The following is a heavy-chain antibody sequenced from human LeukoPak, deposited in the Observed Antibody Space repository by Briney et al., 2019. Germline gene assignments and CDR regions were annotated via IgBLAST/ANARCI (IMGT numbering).Heavy chain of an antibody. D-gene: IGHD2-8*01. Sequence: GGSLRLSCAASGFSFSSYAMSWVRQAPGKGLEGFSYISTSGSIIYYADSVKGRFTISRDNAKNSLFLQVNSLRAEDTAVYYCARGSYCSNGVCYTGKHFDYWGQGTLVTVSS. CDR2: ISTSGSII. CDR1: GFSFSSYA. J-gene: IGHJ4*02. V-gene: IGHV3-48*03. CDR3: ARGSYCSNGVCYTGKHFDY.